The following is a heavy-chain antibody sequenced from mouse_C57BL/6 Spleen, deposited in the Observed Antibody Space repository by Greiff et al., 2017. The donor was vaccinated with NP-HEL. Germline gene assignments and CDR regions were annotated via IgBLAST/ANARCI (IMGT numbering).Heavy chain of an antibody. D-gene: IGHD1-1*01. V-gene: IGHV1-74*01. Sequence: QVQLQQPGAELVKPGASVKVSCKASGYTFTSYWMHWVKQRPGQGLEWIGRIHPSDSATNYNQKFKRKATLTVDKSSSTAYMQHSSLTSEESAVYYSAIFITTVGGRAMDYWGQGTSVTVSS. CDR3: AIFITTVGGRAMDY. CDR1: GYTFTSYW. CDR2: IHPSDSAT. J-gene: IGHJ4*01.